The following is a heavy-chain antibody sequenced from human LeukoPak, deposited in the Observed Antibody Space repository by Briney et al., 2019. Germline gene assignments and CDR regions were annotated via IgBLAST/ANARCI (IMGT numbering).Heavy chain of an antibody. CDR2: IYYSGST. D-gene: IGHD3-22*01. V-gene: IGHV4-59*12. CDR3: ARMGWYYDSSGYPLPGFDP. J-gene: IGHJ5*02. Sequence: PSETLSLTCTVSGGSISSYYWSWIRQPPGKGLEWIGYIYYSGSTNYNPSLKSRVTISVDTSKNQFSLKLSSVTAADTAVYYCARMGWYYDSSGYPLPGFDPWGQGTLVTVSS. CDR1: GGSISSYY.